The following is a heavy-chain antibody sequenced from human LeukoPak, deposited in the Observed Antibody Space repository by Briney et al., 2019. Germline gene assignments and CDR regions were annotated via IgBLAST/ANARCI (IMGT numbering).Heavy chain of an antibody. CDR1: GFTFSSYS. Sequence: GGSLRLSCAASGFTFSSYSMNWVRQAPGKGLEWVSSISSSSSYIYYADSVKGRFTISRDNAKNSLHLQMNSLRAEDTAVYDCARAGYSSGWRIDYWGQGTLVTVSS. D-gene: IGHD6-19*01. J-gene: IGHJ4*02. CDR3: ARAGYSSGWRIDY. V-gene: IGHV3-21*01. CDR2: ISSSSSYI.